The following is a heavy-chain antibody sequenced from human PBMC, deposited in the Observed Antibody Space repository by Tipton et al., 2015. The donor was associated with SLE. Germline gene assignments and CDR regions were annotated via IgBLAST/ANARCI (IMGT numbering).Heavy chain of an antibody. CDR1: GGSFSGYY. Sequence: TLSLTCAVYGGSFSGYYWSWIRQPPGKGLEWIGEINHSRSTNYNPSLKSRVTISVDTSKNQFSLKLSSVTAADTAVYYCARGDFWSGYYYWGQGTLVTVSS. CDR2: INHSRST. D-gene: IGHD3-3*01. CDR3: ARGDFWSGYYY. V-gene: IGHV4-34*01. J-gene: IGHJ4*02.